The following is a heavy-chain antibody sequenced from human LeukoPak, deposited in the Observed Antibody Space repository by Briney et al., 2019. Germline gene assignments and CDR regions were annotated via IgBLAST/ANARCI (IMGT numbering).Heavy chain of an antibody. V-gene: IGHV3-74*01. D-gene: IGHD1-26*01. CDR3: AKEYSGNYYYLDY. J-gene: IGHJ4*02. Sequence: PGGSLRLSCVVSGFRFSDYWMHWVRKAPGKGLVWVSGIKTDGSDRRYADFVTGRFTISRDNAKNTLFLQMNSLRAEDTAVYYCAKEYSGNYYYLDYWGQGTLVTVSS. CDR1: GFRFSDYW. CDR2: IKTDGSDR.